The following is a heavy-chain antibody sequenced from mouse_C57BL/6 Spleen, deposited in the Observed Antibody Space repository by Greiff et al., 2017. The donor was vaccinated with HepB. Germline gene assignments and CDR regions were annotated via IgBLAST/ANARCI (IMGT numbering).Heavy chain of an antibody. J-gene: IGHJ4*01. CDR3: ALLLSYAMDY. D-gene: IGHD2-12*01. V-gene: IGHV5-4*03. Sequence: EVKVVESGGGLVKPGGSLKLSCAASGFTFSSHAMSWVRQTPEKRLEWVATISDGGSYTYYPDNVKGRFTISRDNAKNNLYLQMSHLKSEDTAMYYCALLLSYAMDYWGQGTSVTVSS. CDR1: GFTFSSHA. CDR2: ISDGGSYT.